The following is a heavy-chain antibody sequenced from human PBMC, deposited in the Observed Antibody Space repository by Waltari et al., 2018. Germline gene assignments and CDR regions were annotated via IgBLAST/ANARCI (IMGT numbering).Heavy chain of an antibody. Sequence: EVQLVESGGGLVQPGGSLRLSCAVSGVTFSYTWIHWVRHTPGKGLMWVSRINPDGRTTNYADSVTGRFTISRDNAKNMVYLQMHSLGAEDTAVYYCATAGNYRFDFWGQGTLVTVSP. D-gene: IGHD1-26*01. J-gene: IGHJ4*02. CDR1: GVTFSYTW. CDR2: INPDGRTT. V-gene: IGHV3-74*01. CDR3: ATAGNYRFDF.